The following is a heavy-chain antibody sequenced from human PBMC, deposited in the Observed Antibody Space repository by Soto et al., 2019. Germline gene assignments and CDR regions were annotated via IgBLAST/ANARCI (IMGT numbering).Heavy chain of an antibody. CDR1: GFTFSSYA. Sequence: EVQLLESGGGLVQPGGSLRLSCAASGFTFSSYAMSWVRQAPGKGLERVSAISGSGGSTYYADSVKGRFTISRDNSKNTLYQQMNRLRAEDTAVYYCASYAIAAAAGRKGYYFDYWGQGTLVTVSS. CDR2: ISGSGGST. D-gene: IGHD6-13*01. CDR3: ASYAIAAAAGRKGYYFDY. J-gene: IGHJ4*02. V-gene: IGHV3-23*01.